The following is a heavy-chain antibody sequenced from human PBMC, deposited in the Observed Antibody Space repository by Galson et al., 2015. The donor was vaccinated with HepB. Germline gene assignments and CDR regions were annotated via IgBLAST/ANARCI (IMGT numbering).Heavy chain of an antibody. CDR2: ISSSSSYI. J-gene: IGHJ3*02. D-gene: IGHD3-10*01. CDR1: GFTFSSYS. CDR3: ARRLITMVQGGAFDI. V-gene: IGHV3-21*01. Sequence: SLRLSCAASGFTFSSYSMNWVRQAPGKGLEWVSSISSSSSYIYYADSVKGRFTISRDNAKNSLYLQMNSLRAEDTAVYYCARRLITMVQGGAFDIWGQGTIVTVSS.